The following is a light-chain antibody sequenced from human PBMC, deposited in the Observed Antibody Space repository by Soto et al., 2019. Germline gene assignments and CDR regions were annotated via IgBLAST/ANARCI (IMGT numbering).Light chain of an antibody. Sequence: QSVLTQPPSVSGAPGQRVTISCTGNTSNIGAGYAVHWYQQLPETAPKLLIYGNSIRPSGVPDRFSGSKSGTSASLAITGLQAEDEADYYCQSYDSSLSGSVFGGGTKVTVL. CDR2: GNS. CDR1: TSNIGAGYA. CDR3: QSYDSSLSGSV. J-gene: IGLJ2*01. V-gene: IGLV1-40*01.